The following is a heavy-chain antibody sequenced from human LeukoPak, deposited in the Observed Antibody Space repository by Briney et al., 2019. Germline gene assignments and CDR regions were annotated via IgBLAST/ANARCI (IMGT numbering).Heavy chain of an antibody. CDR1: GFTFSDYY. CDR3: AKDINYYGLDAFDI. D-gene: IGHD3-10*01. J-gene: IGHJ3*02. CDR2: ISSSGSTI. Sequence: GGSLRLSCAASGFTFSDYYMSWIRQAPGKGLEGVSYISSSGSTIYYADSVKGRFTISRDNAKNSLYLQMNSLRAEDTALYYCAKDINYYGLDAFDIWGQGTMVTVSS. V-gene: IGHV3-11*01.